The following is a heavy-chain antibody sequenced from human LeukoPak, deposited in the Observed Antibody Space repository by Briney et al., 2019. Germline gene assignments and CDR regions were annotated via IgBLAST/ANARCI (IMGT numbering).Heavy chain of an antibody. Sequence: PSETLSLTCTVSGGSIRTDGSYWAWIRQPPGKGLEWIGSIYIDGITHYNSSLQSRVTLSIDTSKNHFSLRLPSVTAADTAVFYCARLFTRAWEYRYGMDVWGQGTAVTVSS. D-gene: IGHD1-26*01. J-gene: IGHJ6*02. V-gene: IGHV4-39*02. CDR1: GGSIRTDGSY. CDR2: IYIDGIT. CDR3: ARLFTRAWEYRYGMDV.